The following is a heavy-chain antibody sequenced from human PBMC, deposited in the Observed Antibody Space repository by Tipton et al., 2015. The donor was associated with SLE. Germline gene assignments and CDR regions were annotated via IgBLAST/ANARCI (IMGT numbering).Heavy chain of an antibody. Sequence: LRLSCAASGFTFSSYAMSWIRQPPGKGLEWIGEINHSGSTNYNPSLKSRVTISVDTSKNQFSLKLSSVTAADTAVYYCARGGDWNHRWFDPWGQGTLVTVSS. V-gene: IGHV4-34*01. CDR3: ARGGDWNHRWFDP. D-gene: IGHD1-1*01. CDR2: INHSGST. J-gene: IGHJ5*02. CDR1: GFTFSSYA.